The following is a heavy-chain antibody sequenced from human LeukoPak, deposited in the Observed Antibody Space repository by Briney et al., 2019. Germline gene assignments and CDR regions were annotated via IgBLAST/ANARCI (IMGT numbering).Heavy chain of an antibody. V-gene: IGHV3-23*01. CDR1: EFTFSTYA. D-gene: IGHD3-10*01. Sequence: GGSLRLSCAASEFTFSTYAMNWVRQAPGKGLEWVSATSGSGGSTYYADSVKGRFTISRDNSKNTLYLQMNSLRAEDTAVYYCAKAPLWFGELLLSLPDYWGQGTLVTVSS. CDR3: AKAPLWFGELLLSLPDY. CDR2: TSGSGGST. J-gene: IGHJ4*02.